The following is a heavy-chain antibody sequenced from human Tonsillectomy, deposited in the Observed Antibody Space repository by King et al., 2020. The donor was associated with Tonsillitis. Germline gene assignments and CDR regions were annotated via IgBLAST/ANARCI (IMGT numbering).Heavy chain of an antibody. J-gene: IGHJ4*02. D-gene: IGHD1-26*01. CDR3: ARGSSSSLNTYYFDY. CDR2: LSSGSTYI. CDR1: GFTFSLYG. Sequence: VQLVESGGGLVKPGGSLRISCAASGFTFSLYGLNWVRQAPGQGLEWVSSLSSGSTYIYYADSVKGRFTISSDNAKNSLFLQMNSLRAEDTGVYYCARGSSSSLNTYYFDYWGQGTLVTVSS. V-gene: IGHV3-21*01.